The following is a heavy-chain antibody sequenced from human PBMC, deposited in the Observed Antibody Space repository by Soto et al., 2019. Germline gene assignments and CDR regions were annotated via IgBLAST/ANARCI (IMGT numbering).Heavy chain of an antibody. CDR2: IYYSGST. CDR1: GGSISSGGYY. Sequence: SETLSLTCTVSGGSISSGGYYWSWIRQHPGKGLEWIGYIYYSGSTYYNPSLKSRVTIAVDTSKNQFSLKLSSVTAADTAVYYCARDRGGGSVGGVIVSKGWFDPWGQGTLVTVSS. CDR3: ARDRGGGSVGGVIVSKGWFDP. V-gene: IGHV4-31*03. J-gene: IGHJ5*02. D-gene: IGHD3-16*02.